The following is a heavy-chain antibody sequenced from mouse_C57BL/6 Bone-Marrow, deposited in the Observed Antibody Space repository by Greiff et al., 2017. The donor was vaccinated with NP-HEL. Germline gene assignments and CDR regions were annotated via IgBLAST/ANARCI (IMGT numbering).Heavy chain of an antibody. CDR1: GYTFTSYW. Sequence: QVQLQQPGAELVRPGSSVKLSCKASGYTFTSYWMHWVKQRPIQGLEWIGNIDPSDSETHYNQKFKDKATLTVDKSSSTAYMQRSSLTSEDSAVYYCARLGIYYGSSVKGMDYWGQGTSVTVSS. CDR2: IDPSDSET. CDR3: ARLGIYYGSSVKGMDY. D-gene: IGHD1-1*01. J-gene: IGHJ4*01. V-gene: IGHV1-52*01.